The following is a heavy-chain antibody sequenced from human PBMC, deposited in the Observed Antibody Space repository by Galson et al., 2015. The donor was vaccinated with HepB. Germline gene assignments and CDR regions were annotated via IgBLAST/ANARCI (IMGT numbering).Heavy chain of an antibody. Sequence: SLRLSCAASGFTFSSYGMHWVRQAPGKGLEWVAVISYDGSNKYYADSVKGRFTISRDNSKNTLYLQMNSLRAEDTAVYYCAKDLRQWWYMDVWGKGTTVTVSS. J-gene: IGHJ6*03. CDR3: AKDLRQWWYMDV. CDR2: ISYDGSNK. CDR1: GFTFSSYG. V-gene: IGHV3-30*18. D-gene: IGHD2-15*01.